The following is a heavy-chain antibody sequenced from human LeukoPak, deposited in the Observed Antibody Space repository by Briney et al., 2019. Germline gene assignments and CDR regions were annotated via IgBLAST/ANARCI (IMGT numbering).Heavy chain of an antibody. Sequence: GGSLKLSCEASGFTFSSYSMNWVRQAPGKGLEWVSSISGSSSYIYYADSVKGRFTISRDNSKNTLYLQMNSLRAEDTAVYYCAYEGSGYYYYMDVWGKGTTVTISS. CDR3: AYEGSGYYYYMDV. J-gene: IGHJ6*03. CDR1: GFTFSSYS. CDR2: ISGSSSYI. D-gene: IGHD2-15*01. V-gene: IGHV3-21*01.